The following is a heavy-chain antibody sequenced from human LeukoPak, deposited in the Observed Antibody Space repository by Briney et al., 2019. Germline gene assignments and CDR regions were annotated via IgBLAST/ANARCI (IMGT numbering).Heavy chain of an antibody. J-gene: IGHJ6*02. CDR2: IKQDGSEK. D-gene: IGHD2-15*01. V-gene: IGHV3-7*03. CDR3: ARDCSGGTCYSQYYYGMDV. CDR1: GFMFSSNW. Sequence: GGSLRLSCAASGFMFSSNWMSWVRLAPGKGLEWVANIKQDGSEKYYVDSVKGRFTISRDNAKNSLYLQMNSLRAEDTAVYYCARDCSGGTCYSQYYYGMDVWGQGTTVTVSS.